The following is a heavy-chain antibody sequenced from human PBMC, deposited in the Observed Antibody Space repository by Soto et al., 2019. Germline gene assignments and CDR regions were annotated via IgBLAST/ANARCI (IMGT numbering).Heavy chain of an antibody. Sequence: EVQLLESGGGFIHPGGSLRLSCAASGFSFSSFAMNWVRQAPGKGLEWVSIISDSADSTFYADSVKGRFTISRDNSKSTLYLQIHSLRSEDTAVYYCAKTRGAMIYAISVYGMDVWGQGTTVTVSS. V-gene: IGHV3-23*01. CDR2: ISDSADST. CDR1: GFSFSSFA. D-gene: IGHD2-8*01. CDR3: AKTRGAMIYAISVYGMDV. J-gene: IGHJ6*02.